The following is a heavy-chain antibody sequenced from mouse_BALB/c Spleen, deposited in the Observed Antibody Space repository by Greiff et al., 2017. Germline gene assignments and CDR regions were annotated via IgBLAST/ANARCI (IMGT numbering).Heavy chain of an antibody. CDR2: IYPGDGDT. CDR3: AREGYYRYDVDY. CDR1: GYSFSSYW. Sequence: VQLQQSGAELVRPGSSVKISCKASGYSFSSYWMNWVKQRPGQGLEWIGQIYPGDGDTNYNGKFKGKATLTADKSSSTAYMQLSSLTSEDSAVYFCAREGYYRYDVDYWGQGTTLTVSS. J-gene: IGHJ2*01. V-gene: IGHV1-80*01. D-gene: IGHD2-14*01.